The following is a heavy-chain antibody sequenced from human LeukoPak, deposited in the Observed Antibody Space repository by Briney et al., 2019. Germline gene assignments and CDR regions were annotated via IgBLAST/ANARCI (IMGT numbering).Heavy chain of an antibody. Sequence: GGSLRLSCAASGFTFREYEMNWVRQAPGKGLEWVSSISSGSGYIYYADSMKGRFTISRDNAKNSLYMQMNSLRAEDTAVYYCARIPIAARTIMPYFDYWGQGALVTVSS. J-gene: IGHJ4*02. CDR1: GFTFREYE. CDR2: ISSGSGYI. D-gene: IGHD6-6*01. V-gene: IGHV3-21*01. CDR3: ARIPIAARTIMPYFDY.